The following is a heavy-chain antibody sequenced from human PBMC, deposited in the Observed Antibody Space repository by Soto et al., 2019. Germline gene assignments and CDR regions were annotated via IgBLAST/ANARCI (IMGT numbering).Heavy chain of an antibody. CDR1: GFTFSSYA. J-gene: IGHJ2*01. V-gene: IGHV3-23*01. Sequence: GGSLRLSCAASGFTFSSYAMNWVRQAPGKGLEWVSVISGSGGSTYYADSVKGRFTISRDNSKNTLYLQMNSLRGEDTAVYYCARGGAYFDLWGRGTLVTVSS. CDR3: ARGGAYFDL. CDR2: ISGSGGST.